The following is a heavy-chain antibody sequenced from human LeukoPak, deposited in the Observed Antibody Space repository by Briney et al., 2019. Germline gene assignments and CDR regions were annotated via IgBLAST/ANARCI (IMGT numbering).Heavy chain of an antibody. CDR3: ARRSYSSSWYYFDY. Sequence: SETLSLTCTVSGGSISSYYWSWIRQPPGKGPEWIGYIYYSGSTNYNPSLKSRVTISVDTSKNQFSLKLSSVTAADTAVYYCARRSYSSSWYYFDYWGQGTLVTVSS. D-gene: IGHD6-13*01. CDR1: GGSISSYY. V-gene: IGHV4-59*08. CDR2: IYYSGST. J-gene: IGHJ4*02.